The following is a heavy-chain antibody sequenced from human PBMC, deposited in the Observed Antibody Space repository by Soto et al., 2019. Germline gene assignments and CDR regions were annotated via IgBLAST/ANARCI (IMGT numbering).Heavy chain of an antibody. CDR3: ARHGSGSSGFRSQFDY. CDR1: GYSFTSYW. CDR2: IYPGDSDI. D-gene: IGHD6-19*01. J-gene: IGHJ4*02. Sequence: EVQLVQSGAEVKKPGESLKISCKGSGYSFTSYWIGWVRQMPGKGLEWMGIIYPGDSDIRYSPSFQGQVTISADKSIGTAYLQWSSLKSSDTAMYYCARHGSGSSGFRSQFDYWGQGTLVTVSS. V-gene: IGHV5-51*01.